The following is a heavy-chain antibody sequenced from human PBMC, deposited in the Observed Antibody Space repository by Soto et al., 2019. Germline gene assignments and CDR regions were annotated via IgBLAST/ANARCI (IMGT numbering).Heavy chain of an antibody. D-gene: IGHD3-9*01. CDR2: IIPILGIA. J-gene: IGHJ5*02. CDR3: AATTAISEDFDT. Sequence: QVQLVQSGAEVKKPGSSVKVSCKASGGTFSSYTISWVRQAPGQGLEWMGRIIPILGIANYAQKVQGRVTITADKSTSRAYMELISLSTEDTAVYYCAATTAISEDFDTWCQGTLVTVSS. CDR1: GGTFSSYT. V-gene: IGHV1-69*02.